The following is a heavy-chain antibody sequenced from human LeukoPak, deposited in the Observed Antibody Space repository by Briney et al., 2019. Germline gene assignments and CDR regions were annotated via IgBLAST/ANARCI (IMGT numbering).Heavy chain of an antibody. V-gene: IGHV3-30*02. CDR1: GFTLSSYG. CDR2: IRYDGSNK. J-gene: IGHJ4*02. CDR3: AKDRVPGYSSSWSPY. D-gene: IGHD6-13*01. Sequence: QPGGSLRLSCAASGFTLSSYGMHWVRQAPGKGLEWVAFIRYDGSNKYYADSVKGRFTISRDNSKNTLYLQMNSLRAEDTAVYYCAKDRVPGYSSSWSPYWGQGTLVTVSS.